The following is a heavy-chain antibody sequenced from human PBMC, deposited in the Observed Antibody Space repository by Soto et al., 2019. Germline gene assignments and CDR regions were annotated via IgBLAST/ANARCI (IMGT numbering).Heavy chain of an antibody. J-gene: IGHJ4*02. V-gene: IGHV3-21*01. CDR3: ARDQPGYSYGYGLGY. Sequence: VQLVESGGGLVKPGGSLRPSCAASGFTFGSYSMNWVRQAPGKGLEWVSSISSSSSYIYYADSVKGRFTISRDNAKNSLYLQMNSLRAEDTAVYYCARDQPGYSYGYGLGYWGQGTLVTVSS. D-gene: IGHD5-18*01. CDR1: GFTFGSYS. CDR2: ISSSSSYI.